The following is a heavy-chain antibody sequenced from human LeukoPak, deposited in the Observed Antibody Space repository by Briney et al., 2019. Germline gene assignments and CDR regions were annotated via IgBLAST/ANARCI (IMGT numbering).Heavy chain of an antibody. V-gene: IGHV3-30*02. D-gene: IGHD3-10*01. CDR1: GFTFSSYG. CDR2: IRYDGSNK. Sequence: GGSLRLSCAASGFTFSSYGMHWVRQAPGKGLEWVAFIRYDGSNKYYADSVKGRFTISRDNSKNTLYLQMNSLRAEDTAVYYCAKDRYYGAGSPPAAWGQGTMVTVSS. CDR3: AKDRYYGAGSPPAA. J-gene: IGHJ3*01.